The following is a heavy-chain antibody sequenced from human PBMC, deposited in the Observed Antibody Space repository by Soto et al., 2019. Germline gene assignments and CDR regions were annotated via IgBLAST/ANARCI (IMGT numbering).Heavy chain of an antibody. J-gene: IGHJ4*02. Sequence: GGSLRLSCAASGFTFSSYGMHWVRQAPGKGLEWVAVISYDGSNKYYADSVKGRFTISRDNSKNTLYLQMNSLRAEDTAVYYCATAGQLVLYFDYCGQGTMVTV. CDR2: ISYDGSNK. CDR1: GFTFSSYG. V-gene: IGHV3-30*03. D-gene: IGHD6-13*01. CDR3: ATAGQLVLYFDY.